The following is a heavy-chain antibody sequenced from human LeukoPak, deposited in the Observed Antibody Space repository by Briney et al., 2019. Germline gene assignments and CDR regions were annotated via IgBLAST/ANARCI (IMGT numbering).Heavy chain of an antibody. V-gene: IGHV3-23*01. CDR2: ISPGGGFP. CDR1: GFTFSSHV. CDR3: AKSLPESGADS. Sequence: GGSLRLSCAASGFTFSSHVITWVRQAPGRGLEWVSTISPGGGFPYYADSVKGRFTIARDNSKNTLYLQMNSLRAEDTGLYYCAKSLPESGADSWGQGALVTVSS. D-gene: IGHD2-8*02. J-gene: IGHJ5*01.